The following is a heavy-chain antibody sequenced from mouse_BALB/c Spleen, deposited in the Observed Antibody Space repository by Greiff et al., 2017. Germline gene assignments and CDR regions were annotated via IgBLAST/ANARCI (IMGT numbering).Heavy chain of an antibody. J-gene: IGHJ4*01. CDR3: ARTGTRSYALDY. V-gene: IGHV1-7*01. Sequence: QVQLQQSGADLAKPGASVKLSCTASGYTFTSYWMRRVTLRPGQGLEWIGYIKPSSGYTEYNQKFKDQITLTTDKSSNTAYMQLSSLTSEDSAVYYWARTGTRSYALDYWGQGNSVTVAS. D-gene: IGHD2-14*01. CDR2: IKPSSGYT. CDR1: GYTFTSYW.